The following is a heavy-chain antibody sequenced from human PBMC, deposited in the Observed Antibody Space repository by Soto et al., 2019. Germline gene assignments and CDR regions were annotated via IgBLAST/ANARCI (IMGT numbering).Heavy chain of an antibody. CDR2: IFYSGNT. V-gene: IGHV4-31*03. J-gene: IGHJ4*02. Sequence: LSLTCTVSGNSISTGAYYWSWLRQHPVKGLEWIGHIFYSGNTHYSPSLESRVTISVDTSKNQFSLKLISVTVADTALYYCAREGRSAAPQAGFDFWGQGTLVTVSS. CDR3: AREGRSAAPQAGFDF. D-gene: IGHD3-10*01. CDR1: GNSISTGAYY.